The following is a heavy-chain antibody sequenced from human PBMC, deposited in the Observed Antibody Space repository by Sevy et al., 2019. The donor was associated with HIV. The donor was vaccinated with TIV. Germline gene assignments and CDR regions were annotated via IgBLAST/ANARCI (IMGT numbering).Heavy chain of an antibody. V-gene: IGHV1-18*01. Sequence: ASVKVSCKASGYTFTSYGISWVRQAPGQGLEWMGWISAYNGNTNYAQKLQGRVTMTTDTSTSTAYMELRSLRSDYTAVYYCARVDGSGSYYLKYYFDYWGQGTLVTVSS. D-gene: IGHD3-10*01. CDR2: ISAYNGNT. CDR3: ARVDGSGSYYLKYYFDY. J-gene: IGHJ4*02. CDR1: GYTFTSYG.